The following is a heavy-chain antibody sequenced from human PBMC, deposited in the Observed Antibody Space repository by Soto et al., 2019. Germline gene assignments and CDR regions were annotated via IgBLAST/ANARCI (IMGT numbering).Heavy chain of an antibody. J-gene: IGHJ4*02. CDR1: GGTFSSHV. CDR2: IMPIIGTA. D-gene: IGHD3-10*01. Sequence: QLQLVQSGAEVKKPGSSVKFSCKASGGTFSSHVFNWVRQAPGQGLEWMGGIMPIIGTANYAQKFQGRVTITADESTSTAYMELSSLRSEDTAVYYCARDLEFRDGNISHLDYWGQGTLVTVSS. CDR3: ARDLEFRDGNISHLDY. V-gene: IGHV1-69*01.